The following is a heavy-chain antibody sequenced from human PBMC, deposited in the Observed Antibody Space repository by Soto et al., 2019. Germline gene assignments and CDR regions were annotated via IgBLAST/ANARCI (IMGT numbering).Heavy chain of an antibody. CDR2: IAYDGNNK. D-gene: IGHD3-16*01. J-gene: IGHJ4*02. CDR1: GFTFSSYS. Sequence: QVQLVESGGGVVQPGRSLRLSCAASGFTFSSYSIHWVRQAPGKGLEWVGVIAYDGNNKYYADSVKGRFTISRDNSKNTLFLQMLSLRDEDTAVYYCARDAAEINSYYIDFWGQGVLVTVSS. V-gene: IGHV3-30-3*01. CDR3: ARDAAEINSYYIDF.